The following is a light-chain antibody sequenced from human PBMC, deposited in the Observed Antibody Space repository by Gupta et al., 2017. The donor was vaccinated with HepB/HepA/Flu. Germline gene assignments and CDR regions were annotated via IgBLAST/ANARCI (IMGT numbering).Light chain of an antibody. CDR2: CAS. J-gene: IGKJ1*01. V-gene: IGKV3-20*01. CDR3: QQYGSSPKT. CDR1: QCVSSSY. Sequence: TQSPGTRSLSPGERATLSCRASQCVSSSYLAWYQQKPGQAPRLLIYCASSRDTGIPDRFSGSGSGTDFTLTISRLEPEDVAVYYCQQYGSSPKTFGQGTKVEIK.